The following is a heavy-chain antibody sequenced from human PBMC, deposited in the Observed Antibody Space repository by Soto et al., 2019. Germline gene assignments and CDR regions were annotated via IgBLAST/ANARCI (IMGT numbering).Heavy chain of an antibody. Sequence: PSETLSLTCSVYGGSFSGYYWSWIRQPPGKGLEWIGEINHSGSTNYNPSLKSRVTISVDTSKNQFSLKLSSVTAADTAVYYCARGRGAYDFWSGSPFDPWGQGTLVTVSS. D-gene: IGHD3-3*01. CDR2: INHSGST. V-gene: IGHV4-34*01. CDR3: ARGRGAYDFWSGSPFDP. CDR1: GGSFSGYY. J-gene: IGHJ5*02.